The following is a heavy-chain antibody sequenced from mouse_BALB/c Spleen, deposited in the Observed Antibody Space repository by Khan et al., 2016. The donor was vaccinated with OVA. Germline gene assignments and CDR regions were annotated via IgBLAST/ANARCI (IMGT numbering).Heavy chain of an antibody. CDR3: VKWGDVYAMDY. CDR1: GFSLTTYG. J-gene: IGHJ4*01. V-gene: IGHV2-3*01. D-gene: IGHD2-13*01. Sequence: QVQLKESGPGLVAPSQSLSITCTVSGFSLTTYGVNWVRQPPGKGLEWLGVIWGDVSTNYHSALISRLSISKDNSKSQVFLKLNRLQTDDAATYECVKWGDVYAMDYWGQGTSVTVSS. CDR2: IWGDVST.